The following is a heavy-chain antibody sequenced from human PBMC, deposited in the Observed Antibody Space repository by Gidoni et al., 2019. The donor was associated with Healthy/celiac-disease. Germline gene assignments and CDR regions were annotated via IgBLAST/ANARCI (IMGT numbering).Heavy chain of an antibody. J-gene: IGHJ4*02. CDR2: IYYSGST. CDR3: ASWGSLGDYFDY. V-gene: IGHV4-59*01. Sequence: QVQLQESGPGLVKPSETLSLTCTVSGGSISSYYWSWIRQPPGKGLEWIGYIYYSGSTNYNPSLKSRVTISVDTSKNQFSLKLSSVTAADTAVYYCASWGSLGDYFDYWGQGTLVTVSS. CDR1: GGSISSYY. D-gene: IGHD3-16*01.